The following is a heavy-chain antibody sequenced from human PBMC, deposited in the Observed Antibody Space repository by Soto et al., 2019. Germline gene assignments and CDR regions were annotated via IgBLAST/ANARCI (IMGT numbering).Heavy chain of an antibody. CDR3: AGRWGSNFDY. V-gene: IGHV4-59*08. CDR2: IYYSGRT. D-gene: IGHD2-15*01. CDR1: GGSISSYY. J-gene: IGHJ4*02. Sequence: QVQLQESGPGLVKPSETLSLTCTVSGGSISSYYWSWIRQPPGKGLEWIGYIYYSGRTNYNPPLRSRVTITVDTSKNQFPLKLRSVTAADPALYEWAGRWGSNFDYWGQGTLVTVSS.